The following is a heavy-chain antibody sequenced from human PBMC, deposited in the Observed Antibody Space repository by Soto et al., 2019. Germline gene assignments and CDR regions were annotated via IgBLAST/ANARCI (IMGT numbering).Heavy chain of an antibody. CDR3: AKSYGVGSPLPYFDY. J-gene: IGHJ4*02. D-gene: IGHD4-17*01. CDR1: GFTFSSYG. Sequence: SLRLSCAASGFTFSSYGMHWVRQAPGKGLEWVAVISYDGSNKYYADSVKGRFTISRDNSKNTLYLQMNSLRAEDTAVYYCAKSYGVGSPLPYFDYWGQGTLVTVSS. V-gene: IGHV3-30*18. CDR2: ISYDGSNK.